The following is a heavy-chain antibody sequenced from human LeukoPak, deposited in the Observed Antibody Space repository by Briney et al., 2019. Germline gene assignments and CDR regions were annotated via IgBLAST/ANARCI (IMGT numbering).Heavy chain of an antibody. CDR2: IWYDGSNK. J-gene: IGHJ4*02. CDR1: GSTFSSYG. D-gene: IGHD5-24*01. Sequence: GRSLRLSCAASGSTFSSYGMHWVRQAPGKGVEWVAVIWYDGSNKYYADSVKGRFTISRDNSKNTLYLQMNSLRAEDTAVYYCAKDSGDGYNTYYFDYWGQGTLVTVSS. V-gene: IGHV3-33*06. CDR3: AKDSGDGYNTYYFDY.